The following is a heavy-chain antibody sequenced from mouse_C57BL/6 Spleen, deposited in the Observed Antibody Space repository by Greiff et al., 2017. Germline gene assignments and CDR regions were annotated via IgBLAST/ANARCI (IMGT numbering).Heavy chain of an antibody. V-gene: IGHV14-4*01. J-gene: IGHJ3*01. CDR2: IDPENGDT. Sequence: VQLQQSGAELVRPGASVKLSCTASGFNIKDDYMHWVKQRPEQGLEWIGWIDPENGDTEYASKFQGKATITADTSSNTAYLQLSSLTSEDTAVYYCTGRGNYLAWFAYWGQGTLVTVSA. D-gene: IGHD2-1*01. CDR1: GFNIKDDY. CDR3: TGRGNYLAWFAY.